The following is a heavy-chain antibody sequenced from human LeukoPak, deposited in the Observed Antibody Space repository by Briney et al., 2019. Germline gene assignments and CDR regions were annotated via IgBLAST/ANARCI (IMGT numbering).Heavy chain of an antibody. CDR2: FDPEDGET. V-gene: IGHV1-24*01. J-gene: IGHJ6*02. Sequence: ASVKVSCKVSGYTLTELSMHWVRQAPGKGLEWMGGFDPEDGETIYAQKFQGRVTMTEDTSTDTAYMELSSLRSEDTAVYYCARGPDSVVVPAAIFVGDYYYGMDVWGQGTTVTVSS. D-gene: IGHD2-2*02. CDR3: ARGPDSVVVPAAIFVGDYYYGMDV. CDR1: GYTLTELS.